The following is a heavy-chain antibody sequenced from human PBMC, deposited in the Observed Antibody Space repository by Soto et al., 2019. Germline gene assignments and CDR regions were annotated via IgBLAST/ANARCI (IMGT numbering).Heavy chain of an antibody. V-gene: IGHV3-23*01. CDR3: AKNWDTTSSSSSH. J-gene: IGHJ4*02. Sequence: EVQLLESGGGLVQPGGSLRLSCAASGFTFSTYAMSWVRQAPGKGLEWVSAISGTGGSTSYADSVKGRFTISRDNSKNTLYLQMNSLRAEDTAVYYCAKNWDTTSSSSSHWGQGTLVTVSS. CDR1: GFTFSTYA. CDR2: ISGTGGST. D-gene: IGHD6-6*01.